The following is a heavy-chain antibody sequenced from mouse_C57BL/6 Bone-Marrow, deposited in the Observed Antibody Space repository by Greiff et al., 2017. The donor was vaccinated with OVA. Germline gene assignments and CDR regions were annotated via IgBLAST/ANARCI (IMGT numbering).Heavy chain of an antibody. CDR1: GFTFSDYG. J-gene: IGHJ2*01. Sequence: EVQLVQPGGGLVKPGGSLKLSCAASGFTFSDYGMHWVRQAPEKGLEWVAYISSGSSTIYYADTVKGRFTISRDNAKNTLFLQLTSLRSEDTAMYYCASPYFDYWGQGTTLTVSS. CDR2: ISSGSSTI. CDR3: ASPYFDY. V-gene: IGHV5-17*01.